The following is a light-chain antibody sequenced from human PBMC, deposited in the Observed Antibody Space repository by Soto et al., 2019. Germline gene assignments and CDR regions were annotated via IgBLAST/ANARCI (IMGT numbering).Light chain of an antibody. V-gene: IGLV2-14*01. CDR2: DVS. Sequence: QSVLTQPASVSGSPGQSITISCTGTSSDVGAYNYVSWYQQHPGKAPKLMIYDVSNRPSGVSNRFSGSKSGNTASLTISGLQAEDEADYYCSSYTSSSTPYVFGIGTKLTVX. J-gene: IGLJ1*01. CDR3: SSYTSSSTPYV. CDR1: SSDVGAYNY.